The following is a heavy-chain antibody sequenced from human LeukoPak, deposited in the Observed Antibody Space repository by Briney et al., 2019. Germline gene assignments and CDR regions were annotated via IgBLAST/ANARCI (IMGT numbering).Heavy chain of an antibody. V-gene: IGHV1-8*01. Sequence: ASVKVSCKASGYTFTSYDINWVRQATGQGLEWMGWVNPNSGHTGYAQKFQGRVTMTRNSSITTAYTELGSLTSEDTAVYYCARGAPGSYCSGGSCPYFDYWGQGTLVSVSS. CDR2: VNPNSGHT. D-gene: IGHD2-15*01. CDR1: GYTFTSYD. CDR3: ARGAPGSYCSGGSCPYFDY. J-gene: IGHJ4*02.